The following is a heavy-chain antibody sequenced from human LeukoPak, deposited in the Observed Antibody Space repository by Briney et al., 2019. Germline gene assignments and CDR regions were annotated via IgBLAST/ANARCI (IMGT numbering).Heavy chain of an antibody. CDR3: GKEGPQLDF. CDR1: GFAFSSYA. V-gene: IGHV3-23*01. Sequence: TGGSLRLSCVASGFAFSSYAMSWVRQGPGKGLGWVSVIDISGSSTYYADSVKGRFTISRDNAKNTLYLQMNSLRAEDPPVYYCGKEGPQLDFWGQGTLVTVSS. J-gene: IGHJ4*02. CDR2: IDISGSST. D-gene: IGHD6-13*01.